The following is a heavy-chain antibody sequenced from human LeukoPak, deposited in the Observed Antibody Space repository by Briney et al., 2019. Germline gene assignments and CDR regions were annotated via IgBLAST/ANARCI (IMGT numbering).Heavy chain of an antibody. Sequence: GASVKVSCKASGYTFTGYYVHWVRQAPGQGLEWMGRINPNSGGTNYAQKFQGRVTMTRDTSISTAYMELSSLRSDDTALYYCASELGDGSGGMDVWGQGTTVIVSS. CDR1: GYTFTGYY. V-gene: IGHV1-2*06. CDR2: INPNSGGT. J-gene: IGHJ6*02. D-gene: IGHD3-10*01. CDR3: ASELGDGSGGMDV.